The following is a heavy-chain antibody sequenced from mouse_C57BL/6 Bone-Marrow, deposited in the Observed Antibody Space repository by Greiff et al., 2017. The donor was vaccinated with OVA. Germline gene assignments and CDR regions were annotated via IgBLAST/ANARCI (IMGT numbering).Heavy chain of an antibody. CDR1: GYAFSSSW. V-gene: IGHV1-82*01. D-gene: IGHD2-3*01. CDR3: ARYDGYYVWCAY. CDR2: IYPGDGDT. Sequence: QVQLQQSGPELVKPGASVKISCKASGYAFSSSWMNWVKQRPGKGLEWIGRIYPGDGDTNYNGKFKGKATLTADKSSSTAYLQLSSLTSEDSAVYFCARYDGYYVWCAYWGQGTLVTVSA. J-gene: IGHJ3*01.